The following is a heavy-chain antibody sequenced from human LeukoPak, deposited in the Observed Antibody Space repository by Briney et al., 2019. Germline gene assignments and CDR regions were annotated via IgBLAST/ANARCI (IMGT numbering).Heavy chain of an antibody. CDR3: AREIGYSSGWYGN. V-gene: IGHV3-7*01. Sequence: GGSLRLSCAASGFTFSSYWMSWVRQAPGKGLEWVANIKQDGSEKYYVDSVKGRFTISRDNAKNSLYLQMNSLRAEDTAVYYCAREIGYSSGWYGNWGQGTLVTVSS. D-gene: IGHD6-19*01. CDR2: IKQDGSEK. J-gene: IGHJ4*02. CDR1: GFTFSSYW.